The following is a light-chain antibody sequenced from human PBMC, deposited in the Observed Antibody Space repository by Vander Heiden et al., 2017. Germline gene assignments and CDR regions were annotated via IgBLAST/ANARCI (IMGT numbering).Light chain of an antibody. CDR1: SSDVGGYDY. CDR3: CSHAGSYTWV. J-gene: IGLJ3*02. CDR2: DVS. Sequence: QSALTQPRSVSGSPGQSVTISCTGTSSDVGGYDYVSWYQQHPGKAPKLMIYDVSKRPSGVPDRFSGSKPGNTASLTISGLQADDEADYYCCSHAGSYTWVFGGGTKLTVL. V-gene: IGLV2-11*01.